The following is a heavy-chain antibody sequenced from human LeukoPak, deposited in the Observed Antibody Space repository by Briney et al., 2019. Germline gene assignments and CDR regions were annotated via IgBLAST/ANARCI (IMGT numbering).Heavy chain of an antibody. CDR3: ARIITMVRGVTGWFDP. Sequence: SQTLSLTCTVSGGSISSDDYYWSWIRQPPGKGLEWIGYIYYSGSTYYNPSLKSRVTISVDTSKNQFSLKLSSVPAADTAVYYCARIITMVRGVTGWFDPWGQGTLVTVSS. V-gene: IGHV4-30-4*01. D-gene: IGHD3-10*01. J-gene: IGHJ5*02. CDR1: GGSISSDDYY. CDR2: IYYSGST.